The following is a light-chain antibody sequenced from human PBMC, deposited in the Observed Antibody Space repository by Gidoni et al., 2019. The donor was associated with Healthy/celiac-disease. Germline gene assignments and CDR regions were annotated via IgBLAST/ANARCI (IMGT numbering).Light chain of an antibody. CDR2: SAS. Sequence: DIQLTQSPSFLSVSVGDRVTITCRASQGISSYLDWYQQKPGKAPKLLIYSASTLQSGVPSRFSGSGSGTEFTLTISSLQPEDFATYYCQQLNSYPQTFGQGTKVEIK. V-gene: IGKV1-9*01. CDR1: QGISSY. J-gene: IGKJ1*01. CDR3: QQLNSYPQT.